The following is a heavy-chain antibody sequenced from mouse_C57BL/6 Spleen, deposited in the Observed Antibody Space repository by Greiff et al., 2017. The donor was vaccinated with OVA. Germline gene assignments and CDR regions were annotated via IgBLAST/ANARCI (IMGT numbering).Heavy chain of an antibody. Sequence: VQLQESGAELVRPGTSVKVSCKASGYAFTNYLIEWVKQRPGQGLEWIGVINPGSGGTNYNEKFKGKATLTADKSSSTAYMQLSSLTSEDSAVYFCARTELLYYAMDYWGQGTSVTVSS. CDR1: GYAFTNYL. CDR2: INPGSGGT. CDR3: ARTELLYYAMDY. J-gene: IGHJ4*01. V-gene: IGHV1-54*01.